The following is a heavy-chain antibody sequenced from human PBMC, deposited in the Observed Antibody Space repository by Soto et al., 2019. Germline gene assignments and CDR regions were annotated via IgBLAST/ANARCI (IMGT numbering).Heavy chain of an antibody. CDR3: AKDRGRYCSGGTCYLFDS. Sequence: GGSLRLSCAASGLTVSSNYMNWVRQAPGKGLEWVSVIYSGGSKYYADSVKGRFTISRDNSKNTLYLQMNSLRVEDTALYYCAKDRGRYCSGGTCYLFDSWGQGALVTVSS. J-gene: IGHJ4*02. CDR2: IYSGGSK. V-gene: IGHV3-66*01. CDR1: GLTVSSNY. D-gene: IGHD2-15*01.